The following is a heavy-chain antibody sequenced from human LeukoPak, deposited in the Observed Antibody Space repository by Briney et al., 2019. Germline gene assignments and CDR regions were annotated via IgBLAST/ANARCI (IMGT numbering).Heavy chain of an antibody. Sequence: GGSLRLSCAASGFTFSSYAMSWVRQAPGKGLEWVSGISGSGGSTYYADSVKGRFTISRDNSKNTLHLQMNSLRAEDTAVYYCAKVRRYYDSAGYWGQGTLVTVSS. D-gene: IGHD3-22*01. CDR1: GFTFSSYA. J-gene: IGHJ4*02. CDR3: AKVRRYYDSAGY. CDR2: ISGSGGST. V-gene: IGHV3-23*01.